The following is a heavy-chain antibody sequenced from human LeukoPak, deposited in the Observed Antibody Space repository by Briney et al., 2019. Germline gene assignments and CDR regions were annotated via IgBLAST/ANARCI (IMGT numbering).Heavy chain of an antibody. CDR1: GFTFSSYS. V-gene: IGHV3-21*01. D-gene: IGHD2-2*01. Sequence: GGSLRLSCAASGFTFSSYSMNWVRQAPGKGLEWVSSISSSSSYIYYADSVKGRFTISRDNAKPSLYLKMNSLRAEDTAVYYCARVVGYQLLPHDAFDIWGQGTMVTVSS. CDR2: ISSSSSYI. J-gene: IGHJ3*02. CDR3: ARVVGYQLLPHDAFDI.